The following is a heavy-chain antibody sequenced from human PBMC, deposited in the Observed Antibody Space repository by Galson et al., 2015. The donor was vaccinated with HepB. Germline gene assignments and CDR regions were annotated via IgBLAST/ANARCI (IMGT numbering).Heavy chain of an antibody. V-gene: IGHV3-30*18. D-gene: IGHD1-26*01. Sequence: SLRLSCAASGFTFSSYGMHWVRQAPGKGLEWVAVISYDGSNKYYADSVKGRFTISRDNSKNTLYLQMNSLRAEDTAVYYCAKDFGGSSPVAGYFDYWGQGTLVTVSS. J-gene: IGHJ4*02. CDR1: GFTFSSYG. CDR2: ISYDGSNK. CDR3: AKDFGGSSPVAGYFDY.